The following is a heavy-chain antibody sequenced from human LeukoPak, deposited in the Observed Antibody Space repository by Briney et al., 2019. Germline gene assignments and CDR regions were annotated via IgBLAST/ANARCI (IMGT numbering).Heavy chain of an antibody. D-gene: IGHD2-2*01. J-gene: IGHJ6*03. CDR3: ARVFGVVVPAAISYYYYYMDV. V-gene: IGHV4-39*07. CDR1: GGSISNTNYY. Sequence: SETLSLTCTVSGGSISNTNYYWGWIRQPPGKGLEWIRTIYYSGSTYYNPSLKSRVTISVDTSKNQFSLKLSSVTAADTAVYYCARVFGVVVPAAISYYYYYMDVWGKGTTVTVSS. CDR2: IYYSGST.